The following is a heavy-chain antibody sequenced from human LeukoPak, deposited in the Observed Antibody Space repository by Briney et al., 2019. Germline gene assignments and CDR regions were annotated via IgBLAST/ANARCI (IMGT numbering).Heavy chain of an antibody. Sequence: GGSLRLSCAASGFTFSSYSMTWVRQAPGKGLEWVSSISSSSSYIYYADSVKGRFTISRDNAKNSLYLQMNSLRAEDTAVYYCARDLRITFGGVIAESAAEYFQHWGQGTLVTVSS. V-gene: IGHV3-21*01. D-gene: IGHD3-16*02. CDR3: ARDLRITFGGVIAESAAEYFQH. J-gene: IGHJ1*01. CDR2: ISSSSSYI. CDR1: GFTFSSYS.